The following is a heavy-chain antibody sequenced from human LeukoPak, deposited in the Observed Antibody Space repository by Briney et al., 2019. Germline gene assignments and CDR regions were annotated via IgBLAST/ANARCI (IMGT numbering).Heavy chain of an antibody. J-gene: IGHJ5*02. CDR1: GYTFTSYG. Sequence: ASVKVSCKASGYTFTSYGISWVRQAPGQGLEWMGWISAYNGNTNYAQKLQGRVTMTTDTSTSTAYMELRSLRSDDTAVYYCARDHAEVVDWEGNWLDPWGQGTLVTVSS. CDR3: ARDHAEVVDWEGNWLDP. D-gene: IGHD1-26*01. V-gene: IGHV1-18*01. CDR2: ISAYNGNT.